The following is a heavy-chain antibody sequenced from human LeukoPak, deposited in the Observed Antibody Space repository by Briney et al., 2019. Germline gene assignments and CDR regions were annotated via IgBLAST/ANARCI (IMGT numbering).Heavy chain of an antibody. CDR3: TRNSGWYGLS. V-gene: IGHV3-11*01. CDR1: GFTLSDYY. Sequence: GGSLRLSCAATGFTLSDYYMSWIRQAPGKGLEWVSYISSSGSTIYYTDSVKGRFTISRDNSNNTLFLHLNSLRGEDTAVYYCTRNSGWYGLSWGQGTLVTVSS. J-gene: IGHJ1*01. CDR2: ISSSGSTI. D-gene: IGHD6-19*01.